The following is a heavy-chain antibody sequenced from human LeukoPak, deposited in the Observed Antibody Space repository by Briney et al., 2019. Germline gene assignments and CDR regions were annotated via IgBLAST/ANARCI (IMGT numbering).Heavy chain of an antibody. Sequence: SETLSLTCTVSGGSISSYCWSWIRQPPGKGLEWIGYIYYSGSTNYNPSLKSRVTISVDTSKNQFSLKLSSVTAADTAVYYCARGPYSSNHFDYWGQGTLVTVSS. CDR3: ARGPYSSNHFDY. J-gene: IGHJ4*02. V-gene: IGHV4-59*08. CDR1: GGSISSYC. D-gene: IGHD6-13*01. CDR2: IYYSGST.